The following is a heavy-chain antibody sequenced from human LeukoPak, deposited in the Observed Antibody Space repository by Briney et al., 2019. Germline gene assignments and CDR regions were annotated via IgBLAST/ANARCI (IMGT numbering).Heavy chain of an antibody. D-gene: IGHD3-10*01. V-gene: IGHV4-59*01. CDR1: DGSISSYY. J-gene: IGHJ6*03. CDR3: ARLLWFGETHYYMDV. CDR2: IYYSGGT. Sequence: SETLSLTCTVSDGSISSYYWSWIRQPPGKGLEWIGYIYYSGGTNYNPSLKSRVTISVDTSKNQFSLKLSSVTAADTAVYFCARLLWFGETHYYMDVWGKGTTVTISS.